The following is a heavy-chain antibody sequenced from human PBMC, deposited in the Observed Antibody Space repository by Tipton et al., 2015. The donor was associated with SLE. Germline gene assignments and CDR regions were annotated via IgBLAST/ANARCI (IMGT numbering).Heavy chain of an antibody. CDR2: ISGSGGST. D-gene: IGHD5-18*01. CDR1: GFTFSSYA. J-gene: IGHJ4*02. V-gene: IGHV3-23*01. CDR3: AKDGSYGKRVDGFFDY. Sequence: GSLRLSCAASGFTFSSYAMSWVRQAPGKGLEWVSAISGSGGSTYYADSVKGRFTISRDNSKNTLYLQMNSLRAEDTAVYYCAKDGSYGKRVDGFFDYWGQGTLVTVSS.